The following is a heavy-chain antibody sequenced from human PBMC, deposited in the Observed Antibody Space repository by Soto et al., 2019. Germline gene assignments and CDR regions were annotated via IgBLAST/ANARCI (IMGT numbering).Heavy chain of an antibody. Sequence: QLQLQESGSGLVKPSQTLSLTCAVSGGSISSVGYSWRWIRQPPGKGLEWIGYIYHSGRTYYNPALNSRVTISVDRSKKQFSLKLSSVTAADTAVYYCARVPDYWVEGTLVTVSS. CDR1: GGSISSVGYS. D-gene: IGHD2-2*01. CDR3: ARVPDY. CDR2: IYHSGRT. J-gene: IGHJ4*02. V-gene: IGHV4-30-2*01.